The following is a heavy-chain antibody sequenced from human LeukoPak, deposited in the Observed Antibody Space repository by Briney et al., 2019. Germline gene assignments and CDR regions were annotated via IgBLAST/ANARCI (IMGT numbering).Heavy chain of an antibody. J-gene: IGHJ4*02. CDR3: ATGYTSVWPRTYCCDC. D-gene: IGHD6-19*01. CDR1: GFTFNNAW. Sequence: GGSLRLSCAASGFTFNNAWMSWVRQAPGKGLEWVGRIQSKTDGGTTDYAAPVKGRFTISRDDSKNTLYLQMNSLKTEDTAVYYCATGYTSVWPRTYCCDCWGQGTLVTVSS. CDR2: IQSKTDGGTT. V-gene: IGHV3-15*01.